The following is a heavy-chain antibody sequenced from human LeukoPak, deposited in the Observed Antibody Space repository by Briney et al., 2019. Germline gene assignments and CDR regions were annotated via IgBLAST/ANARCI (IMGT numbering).Heavy chain of an antibody. V-gene: IGHV3-7*01. CDR1: GFTFSSYW. CDR3: ARSRIHTAMVTGMVDAFDI. J-gene: IGHJ3*02. D-gene: IGHD5-18*01. Sequence: GGSLRLSCAASGFTFSSYWMSWVRQAPGKGLEWVANIKQDGSEKYYVDSVKGRFTISRDNAKNSLYLQMNSLRAEDTAVYYCARSRIHTAMVTGMVDAFDIWGQGTMVTVSS. CDR2: IKQDGSEK.